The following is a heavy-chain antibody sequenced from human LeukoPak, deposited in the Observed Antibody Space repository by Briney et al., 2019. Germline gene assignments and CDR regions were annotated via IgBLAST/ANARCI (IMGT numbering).Heavy chain of an antibody. CDR3: ARTSGAYYDFWSGYYYQEDYGMDV. Sequence: ASVKVSCKASGYTFTGYYMHWVRQAPGQGLEWMGWINLNSGGTNYAQKFQGRVTMTRDTSISTAYMELSRLRSDDTAVYYCARTSGAYYDFWSGYYYQEDYGMDVWGQGTTVTVSS. V-gene: IGHV1-2*02. CDR1: GYTFTGYY. D-gene: IGHD3-3*01. J-gene: IGHJ6*02. CDR2: INLNSGGT.